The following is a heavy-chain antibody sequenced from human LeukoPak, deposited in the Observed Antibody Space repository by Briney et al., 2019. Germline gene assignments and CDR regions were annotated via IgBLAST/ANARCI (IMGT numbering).Heavy chain of an antibody. CDR1: GGSISSYY. CDR3: ARDGGDYPFDY. Sequence: SETLSLTCTVSGGSISSYYWSWIRQPPGKGLEWIGYIYYSGSTYYNLSLKSRVTISVDTSKNQFSLKLSSVTAADTAVYYCARDGGDYPFDYWGQGTLATVSS. V-gene: IGHV4-59*12. D-gene: IGHD3-16*01. CDR2: IYYSGST. J-gene: IGHJ4*02.